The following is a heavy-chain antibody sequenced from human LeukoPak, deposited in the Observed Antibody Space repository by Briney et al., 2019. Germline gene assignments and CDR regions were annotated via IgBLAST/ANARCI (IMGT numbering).Heavy chain of an antibody. J-gene: IGHJ4*02. CDR1: GGSISSGDYY. D-gene: IGHD2-15*01. V-gene: IGHV4-30-4*01. CDR3: ARVSHPLYGGNWN. Sequence: SQTLSLTCTVSGGSISSGDYYWSWIRQPPGKGLEWIGYIYYSGSTYYNPSLKSRVTMSVDTSKNQFSLQLNSVTPEDTAVYYCARVSHPLYGGNWNWGQGTLVTVSS. CDR2: IYYSGST.